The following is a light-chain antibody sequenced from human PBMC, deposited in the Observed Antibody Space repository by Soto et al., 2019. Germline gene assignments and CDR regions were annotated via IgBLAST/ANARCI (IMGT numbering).Light chain of an antibody. CDR3: QQYNSYWT. Sequence: DIQMTQSPSTLSASVGDRVTITCRASQTISTWVAWYQQKPGTAPKLLLYDASRLESGVPSRFSGSGSGTEFTLTISSLQPDVFASYYGQQYNSYWTFGQGTKVEIK. CDR2: DAS. V-gene: IGKV1-5*01. CDR1: QTISTW. J-gene: IGKJ1*01.